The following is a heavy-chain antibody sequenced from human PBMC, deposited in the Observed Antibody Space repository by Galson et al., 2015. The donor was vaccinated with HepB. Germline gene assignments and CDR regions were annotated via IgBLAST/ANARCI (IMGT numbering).Heavy chain of an antibody. D-gene: IGHD1-26*01. J-gene: IGHJ4*02. V-gene: IGHV3-64D*09. CDR3: VRGSSELLRGHFDY. CDR1: GFTFSSYA. Sequence: SLRLSCAASGFTFSSYAMHWVRQAPGKGLEYVSAISSNGGSTYYADSVKGRFTISRDNSKNTLYLQMSSLRAEDTAVYYCVRGSSELLRGHFDYWGQGTLVTVSS. CDR2: ISSNGGST.